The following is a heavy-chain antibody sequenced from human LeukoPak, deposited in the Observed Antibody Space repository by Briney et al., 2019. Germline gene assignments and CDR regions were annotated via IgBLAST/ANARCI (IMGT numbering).Heavy chain of an antibody. Sequence: GGSLRLSCAASGRYWMHWVRQAPGKGLVWVSHINSDGSWTSCADSVKGRFTISKDNAKNTVYLQMSNLRVEDTAVYYCVSFYETYWGRGTLVTVSS. J-gene: IGHJ4*02. D-gene: IGHD2/OR15-2a*01. CDR2: INSDGSWT. CDR1: GRYW. V-gene: IGHV3-74*01. CDR3: VSFYETY.